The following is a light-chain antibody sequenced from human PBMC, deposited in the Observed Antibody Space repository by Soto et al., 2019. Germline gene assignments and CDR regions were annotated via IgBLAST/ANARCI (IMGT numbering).Light chain of an antibody. CDR2: DAS. CDR1: QGISNY. V-gene: IGKV1-17*03. Sequence: DIQMTQSPSAMSAFVGDRVTITCRASQGISNYLAWFQQKPGKDPKRLIYDASSLQTGVPSRFSGSGSGTEFTLTISSLQPEDFATYYCLQHKSYPITFGQGTRLEIK. CDR3: LQHKSYPIT. J-gene: IGKJ5*01.